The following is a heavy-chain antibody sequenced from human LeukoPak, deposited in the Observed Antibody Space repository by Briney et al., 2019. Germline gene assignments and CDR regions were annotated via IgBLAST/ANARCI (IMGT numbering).Heavy chain of an antibody. D-gene: IGHD1-26*01. CDR2: IVGSGSST. CDR3: AKGSGSYWHFFDY. V-gene: IGHV3-23*01. CDR1: GFTFSSFG. Sequence: PGGSLRLSCAASGFTFSSFGMSWVRQAPGKGLEWVSAIVGSGSSTYYADSVKGRFTISRDNSKNTLYLQMNSLRAEDTAVYYCAKGSGSYWHFFDYWGQGTLVTVSS. J-gene: IGHJ4*02.